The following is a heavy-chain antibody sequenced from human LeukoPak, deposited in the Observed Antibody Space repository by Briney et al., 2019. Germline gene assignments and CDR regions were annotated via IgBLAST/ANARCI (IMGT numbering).Heavy chain of an antibody. CDR1: GGSFSGYY. J-gene: IGHJ4*02. V-gene: IGHV4-34*01. CDR2: INHSGST. D-gene: IGHD3-9*01. Sequence: SETLSLTCAVYGGSFSGYYWSWIRQPPGKGLEWIGEINHSGSTNYNPSLKSRVTISVDTSKTQFSLKLSSVTAADTAVYYCARGRDYDILTGYLYYFDYWGQGTLVTVSS. CDR3: ARGRDYDILTGYLYYFDY.